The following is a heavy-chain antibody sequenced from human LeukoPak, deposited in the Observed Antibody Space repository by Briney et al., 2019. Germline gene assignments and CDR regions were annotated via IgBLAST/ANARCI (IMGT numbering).Heavy chain of an antibody. Sequence: GGSLSLSCASSGFTFSSYVLHWVRPAPREGLEGVAVISYDGNNKYYEASVEGRFTITSDNSKNTLNLQINSLGAENTAVYYCTNRDYFGTVDSYYAMDVWGQGTTVTVSS. CDR3: TNRDYFGTVDSYYAMDV. D-gene: IGHD3-10*01. J-gene: IGHJ6*02. V-gene: IGHV3-30*18. CDR2: ISYDGNNK. CDR1: GFTFSSYV.